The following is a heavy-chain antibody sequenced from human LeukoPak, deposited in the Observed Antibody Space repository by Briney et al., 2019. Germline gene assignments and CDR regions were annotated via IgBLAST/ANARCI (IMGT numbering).Heavy chain of an antibody. D-gene: IGHD6-19*01. V-gene: IGHV4-38-2*01. J-gene: IGHJ3*02. CDR3: ARHRGSGWYFDAFDI. Sequence: PSETLSLTCAVSGYSINSGYYWGWIRQTPGKGLEWIGSIFHSGTAYYNPSLRTRVTLSVDTSKNQFSLKLSSVTAADTAVYYCARHRGSGWYFDAFDIWGQGTMVAVSS. CDR1: GYSINSGYY. CDR2: IFHSGTA.